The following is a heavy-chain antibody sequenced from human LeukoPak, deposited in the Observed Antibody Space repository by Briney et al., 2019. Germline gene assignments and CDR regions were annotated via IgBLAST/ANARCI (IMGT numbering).Heavy chain of an antibody. D-gene: IGHD5-12*01. CDR2: ISSSGSSI. Sequence: KAGGSLRLSCAASGFIFSYYYMSWMRPAPGKGLEGVLCISSSGSSIYYADSVKGRFTISRDNAKDSLYLQMNSLRAEDTAVYYCARDPGSGYEEHFDYWGQGTLVTVSS. CDR3: ARDPGSGYEEHFDY. V-gene: IGHV3-11*01. CDR1: GFIFSYYY. J-gene: IGHJ4*02.